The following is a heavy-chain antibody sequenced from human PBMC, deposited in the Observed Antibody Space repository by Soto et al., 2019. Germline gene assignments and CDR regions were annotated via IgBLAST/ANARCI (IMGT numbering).Heavy chain of an antibody. CDR1: GFTFSSYG. CDR2: ISGSGGST. J-gene: IGHJ5*02. D-gene: IGHD3-3*01. V-gene: IGHV3-23*01. CDR3: AKLRSFGVVILTFDP. Sequence: GGSLRLSCAASGFTFSSYGMHWVRQAPGKRLEWVSAISGSGGSTYYADSVKGRFTISRDNSKNTLYLQMNSLRAEDTAVYYCAKLRSFGVVILTFDPWGQGTLVTVSS.